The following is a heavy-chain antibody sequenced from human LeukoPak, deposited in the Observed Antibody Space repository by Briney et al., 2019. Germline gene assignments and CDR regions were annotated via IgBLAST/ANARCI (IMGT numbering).Heavy chain of an antibody. Sequence: GGSLRLSCAASGFTFSSYTMNWVRQAPGKGLEWVSAISSSGGSTYYADSVKGRFTISRDNSKNTLSLQMNSLRAEDTAVYYCAKSNLYSNGWYRYWGQGTLVTVSS. CDR2: ISSSGGST. V-gene: IGHV3-23*01. CDR1: GFTFSSYT. D-gene: IGHD6-19*01. CDR3: AKSNLYSNGWYRY. J-gene: IGHJ4*02.